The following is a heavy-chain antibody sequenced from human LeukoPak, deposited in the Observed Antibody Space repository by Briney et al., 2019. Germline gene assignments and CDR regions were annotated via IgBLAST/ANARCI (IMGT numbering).Heavy chain of an antibody. V-gene: IGHV4-59*01. CDR2: IHYSGST. Sequence: SETLSLTCTVSGGSISSYYWSWIRQPPGKGLEWIGYIHYSGSTNYNPSLKSRLTISVETSKNQFSLKLGSVTAADTAVYYCARDGYSGSDALWGQGTLVTVSS. J-gene: IGHJ4*02. CDR1: GGSISSYY. CDR3: ARDGYSGSDAL. D-gene: IGHD5-12*01.